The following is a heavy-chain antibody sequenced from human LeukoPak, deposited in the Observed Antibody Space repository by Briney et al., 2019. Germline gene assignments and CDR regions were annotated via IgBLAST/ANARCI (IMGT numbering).Heavy chain of an antibody. V-gene: IGHV3-30*02. J-gene: IGHJ4*02. Sequence: GGSLRLSCAASGFTFSSYGMHWVRQAPGKGLEWVAFIRYDGSNKYYADSVKGRFTISRDNSKNTLYLQMNSLRAEDTAVYYCAKEWGEYNWNYEVVCCYFDYWGQGTLVTVSS. CDR3: AKEWGEYNWNYEVVCCYFDY. CDR1: GFTFSSYG. D-gene: IGHD1-7*01. CDR2: IRYDGSNK.